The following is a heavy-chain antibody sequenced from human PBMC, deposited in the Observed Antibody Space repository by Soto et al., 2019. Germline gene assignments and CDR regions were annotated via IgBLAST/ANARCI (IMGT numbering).Heavy chain of an antibody. J-gene: IGHJ6*03. Sequence: ASVKVSCKASGYTFTSYDINWVRQATGQGLEWMGWMNPNSGNTGYAQKFQGRVTMTRNTSISTAYMELSSLRSEDTAVYYCARHSPWSGYYPDLGFWYYMDVWGNGTTVTVSS. D-gene: IGHD3-3*01. CDR1: GYTFTSYD. CDR3: ARHSPWSGYYPDLGFWYYMDV. CDR2: MNPNSGNT. V-gene: IGHV1-8*01.